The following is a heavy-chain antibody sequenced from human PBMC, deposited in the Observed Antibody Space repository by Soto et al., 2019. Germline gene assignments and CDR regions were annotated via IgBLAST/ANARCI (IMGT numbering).Heavy chain of an antibody. Sequence: GGSLRLSCAASGFTFSSYSMNWVRQAPGKGLEWVSSISSSSSYIYYPDSVKGRFTISRDNAKNSLYLQMKSLRAEDTAVYYCARPIGYCSGGSCPPIYYYYGMDVWGQGTTVTVSS. CDR2: ISSSSSYI. V-gene: IGHV3-21*01. D-gene: IGHD2-15*01. CDR1: GFTFSSYS. J-gene: IGHJ6*02. CDR3: ARPIGYCSGGSCPPIYYYYGMDV.